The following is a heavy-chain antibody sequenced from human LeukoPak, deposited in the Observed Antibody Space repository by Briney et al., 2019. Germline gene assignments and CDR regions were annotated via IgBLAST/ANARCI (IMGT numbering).Heavy chain of an antibody. J-gene: IGHJ4*02. D-gene: IGHD1-26*01. CDR2: SHYSGST. Sequence: SETLSLTCSVSGGSIGRYYWNWIRQPPGKGLEWIGSSHYSGSTNYNPSLKSRVSISVDASKNQFSLKLSSVTAADTAVYYCARQPYMLGAYYFDYWGQGTLVTVSS. CDR3: ARQPYMLGAYYFDY. CDR1: GGSIGRYY. V-gene: IGHV4-59*08.